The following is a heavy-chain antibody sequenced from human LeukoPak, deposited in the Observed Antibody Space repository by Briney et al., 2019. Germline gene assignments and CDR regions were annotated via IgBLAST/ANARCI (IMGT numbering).Heavy chain of an antibody. CDR2: INQHGSEK. D-gene: IGHD5-18*01. Sequence: GRTLRLSHAASGFTYSLYCMRCAPGPPGRGLGGGDNINQHGSEKYCADSVRGSFTFSRDNAKNSLYLQMNSLRAEDTALYYCATHRGYSYGTAEDFDYWGQGTLVAVSS. J-gene: IGHJ4*02. V-gene: IGHV3-7*01. CDR3: ATHRGYSYGTAEDFDY. CDR1: GFTYSLYC.